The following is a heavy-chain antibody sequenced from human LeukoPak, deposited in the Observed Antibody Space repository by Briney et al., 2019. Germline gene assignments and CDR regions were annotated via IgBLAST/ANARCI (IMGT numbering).Heavy chain of an antibody. D-gene: IGHD4-17*01. CDR3: AKDLDYGDYYYYYGMDV. CDR1: GLTFSSYG. CDR2: ISYDGSNK. J-gene: IGHJ6*04. V-gene: IGHV3-30*18. Sequence: GGSLRLSCAASGLTFSSYGMHWVRQAPGKGLEWVAVISYDGSNKYYADSVKGRFTISRDNSKNTLYLQMNSLRAEDTAVYYCAKDLDYGDYYYYYGMDVWGKGTTVTVSS.